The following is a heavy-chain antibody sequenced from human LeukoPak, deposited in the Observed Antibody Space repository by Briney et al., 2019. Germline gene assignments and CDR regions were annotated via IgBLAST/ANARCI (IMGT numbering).Heavy chain of an antibody. CDR2: IKQDGSET. D-gene: IGHD3-10*01. V-gene: IGHV3-7*01. CDR1: GFTFSNYW. CDR3: ARVPWSSVTISDY. Sequence: GGSLRLSCAASGFTFSNYWMSWVRQAPGKGLEWVANIKQDGSETYYVDSVEGRFTISRGNAKNSLYLQMNSLRAEDTAVYYCARVPWSSVTISDYWGQGTLVTVSS. J-gene: IGHJ4*02.